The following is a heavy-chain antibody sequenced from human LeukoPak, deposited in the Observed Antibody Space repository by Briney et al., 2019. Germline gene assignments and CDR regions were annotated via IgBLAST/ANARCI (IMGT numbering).Heavy chain of an antibody. J-gene: IGHJ3*02. CDR3: ARDRITSRPQHAFDI. CDR2: ISISSRYI. CDR1: GFTFSSYS. Sequence: GGSLRLSCAASGFTFSSYSMNWVRQAPGKGLEWVSSISISSRYIYYADSVKGRFNISRDNDKNSLYLKMNSLSAEVTAVYYCARDRITSRPQHAFDIWGQGTMVTVSS. V-gene: IGHV3-21*01.